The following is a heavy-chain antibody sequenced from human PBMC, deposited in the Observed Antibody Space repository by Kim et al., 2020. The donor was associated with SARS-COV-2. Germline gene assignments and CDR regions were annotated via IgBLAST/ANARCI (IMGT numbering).Heavy chain of an antibody. CDR1: GFTFSSYG. V-gene: IGHV3-33*06. CDR3: AKDAVVVTAIYYYYYGMDV. J-gene: IGHJ6*02. Sequence: GGSLRLSCAASGFTFSSYGMHWVRQAPGKGLEWVAVIWYDGSNKYYADSVKGRFTISRDNSKNTLYLQMNSLRAEDTAVYYCAKDAVVVTAIYYYYYGMDVWGQGTTVTVSS. D-gene: IGHD2-21*02. CDR2: IWYDGSNK.